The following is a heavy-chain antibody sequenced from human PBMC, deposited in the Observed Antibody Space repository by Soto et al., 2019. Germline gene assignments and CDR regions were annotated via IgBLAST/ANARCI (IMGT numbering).Heavy chain of an antibody. CDR3: ARDIAGYDFWSGWSPFDI. J-gene: IGHJ3*02. V-gene: IGHV1-18*04. CDR2: ISAYNGNT. D-gene: IGHD3-3*01. Sequence: GASVKVSCKASGYTFTSYGISWVRQAPGQGLEWMGWISAYNGNTNYAQKLQGRVTMTTDTSTSTAYMELRSLRSDDTAVYYCARDIAGYDFWSGWSPFDIWGQGTMVTVSS. CDR1: GYTFTSYG.